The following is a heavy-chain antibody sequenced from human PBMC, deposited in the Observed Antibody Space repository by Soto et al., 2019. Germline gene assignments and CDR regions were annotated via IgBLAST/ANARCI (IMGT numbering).Heavy chain of an antibody. V-gene: IGHV1-24*01. J-gene: IGHJ6*02. CDR3: ATSSIAARFGYYGMDV. CDR2: FDPEDGET. Sequence: ASVKVSCKVSGYTLTELSMHWVRQAPGKGLEWMGGFDPEDGETIYAQKFQGRVTMAEDTSTDTAYMELSSLRSEDTAVYYCATSSIAARFGYYGMDVWGQGTTVTVSS. D-gene: IGHD6-6*01. CDR1: GYTLTELS.